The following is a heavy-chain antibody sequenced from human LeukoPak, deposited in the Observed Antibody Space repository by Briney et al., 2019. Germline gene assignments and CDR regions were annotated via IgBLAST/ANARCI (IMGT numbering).Heavy chain of an antibody. V-gene: IGHV1-46*01. Sequence: GASVKVSCKASGYTFTSYYMHWVRQAPGQGLEWMGIINPSGGSTSYAQKFQGRVTMTRDTSISTAYMELSRLRSDDTAVYYCASAVGATTGFDYWGQGTLVTVSS. CDR3: ASAVGATTGFDY. J-gene: IGHJ4*02. CDR1: GYTFTSYY. CDR2: INPSGGST. D-gene: IGHD1-26*01.